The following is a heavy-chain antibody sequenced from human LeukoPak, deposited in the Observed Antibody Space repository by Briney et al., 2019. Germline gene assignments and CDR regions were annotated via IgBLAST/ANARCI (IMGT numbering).Heavy chain of an antibody. V-gene: IGHV3-20*04. CDR1: GFSYDDFD. J-gene: IGHJ4*02. Sequence: GGSLRLLCAASGFSYDDFDMIWVRQAPGKGLVWVFGINWNGGSTGYADSVKGRFTISRDNGKNSLYLQMSSLRAEDTALYYCAREEGGYFDYWGQGTLVTVSS. CDR3: AREEGGYFDY. CDR2: INWNGGST. D-gene: IGHD3-16*01.